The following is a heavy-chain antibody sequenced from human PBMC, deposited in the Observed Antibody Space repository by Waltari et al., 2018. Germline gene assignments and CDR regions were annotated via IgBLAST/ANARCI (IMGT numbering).Heavy chain of an antibody. CDR2: IYTSGST. V-gene: IGHV4-4*07. CDR1: GGSISRYY. CDR3: ARDLGSWFYDAFDI. Sequence: QVQLQESGPGLVKPSETLSLTCTVSGGSISRYYWSWIRQPAGKGLEWIGRIYTSGSTNYNPSLKSRVTMSVDTSKNQFSLKLSSVTAADTAVYYCARDLGSWFYDAFDIWGQGTMVTVSS. D-gene: IGHD6-13*01. J-gene: IGHJ3*02.